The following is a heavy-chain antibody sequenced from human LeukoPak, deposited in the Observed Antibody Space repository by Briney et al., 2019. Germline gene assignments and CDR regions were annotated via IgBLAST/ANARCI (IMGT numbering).Heavy chain of an antibody. V-gene: IGHV4-4*07. CDR2: IYTSGIT. CDR3: ARGYYDYIWGSYPAVDY. J-gene: IGHJ4*02. D-gene: IGHD3-16*02. Sequence: KPSETLSLTCTVSVGSISSYYWNWIRQPAGKGLEWIGRIYTSGITNFNPSLQSRVTMALDTSKSQLSLRLTSVTAADTAVYYCARGYYDYIWGSYPAVDYLGQGTLVTVSS. CDR1: VGSISSYY.